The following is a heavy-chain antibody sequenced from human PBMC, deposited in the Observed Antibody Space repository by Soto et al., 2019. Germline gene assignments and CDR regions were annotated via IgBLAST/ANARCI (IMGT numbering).Heavy chain of an antibody. J-gene: IGHJ4*02. CDR3: AKIIRSYGSGYDS. D-gene: IGHD3-10*01. V-gene: IGHV3-30*18. CDR2: ISYDGSNK. Sequence: QVQLVESGGGVVQSGRSLRLSCAASGFTFSTYGMHWVRQAPGKGLEWVAVISYDGSNKYYADSVKGRFTISRDNSKDTLFLQMNSLRAEDTAVYYWAKIIRSYGSGYDSWGQGTLVTVSP. CDR1: GFTFSTYG.